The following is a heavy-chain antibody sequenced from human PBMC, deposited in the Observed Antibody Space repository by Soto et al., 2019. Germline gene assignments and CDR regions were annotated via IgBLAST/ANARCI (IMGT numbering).Heavy chain of an antibody. V-gene: IGHV3-11*01. Sequence: GGSLRLSCAASGFTFSDYYMSWIRQAPGKGLEWVSYISSSGSTIYYADSVKGRFTISRDNAKNSLYLQLNSRRAEDTAVYYSARETYGHYGCDYGGEGALVTVPS. CDR3: ARETYGHYGCDY. J-gene: IGHJ4*02. CDR1: GFTFSDYY. D-gene: IGHD4-17*01. CDR2: ISSSGSTI.